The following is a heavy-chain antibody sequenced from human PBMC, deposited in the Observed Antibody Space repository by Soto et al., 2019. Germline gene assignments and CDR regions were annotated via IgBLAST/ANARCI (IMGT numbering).Heavy chain of an antibody. J-gene: IGHJ3*02. CDR3: ARRRGVVVAAPRHAFDI. CDR2: INHSGST. CDR1: GGSFSGYY. D-gene: IGHD2-15*01. Sequence: SETLSLTCAVYGGSFSGYYWSWIRQPPGKGLEWIGEINHSGSTNYNPSLKSRVTISVDTSKNQFSLKLSSVTAADTAVYYCARRRGVVVAAPRHAFDIWGQGTMVTVSS. V-gene: IGHV4-34*01.